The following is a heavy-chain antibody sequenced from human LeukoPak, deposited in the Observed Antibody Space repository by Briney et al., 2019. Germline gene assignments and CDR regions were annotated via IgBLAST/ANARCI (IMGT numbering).Heavy chain of an antibody. CDR1: GFTFSSYS. Sequence: PGGSLRLSCAASGFTFSSYSMNWVRQAPGKGLEWVSYISSSSSTIYYADSVKGRFTISRDNAKNSLYLQMNSLRAEDTAVYYCARMDIGAAAGTVTDYWGQGTLVTVSS. CDR2: ISSSSSTI. V-gene: IGHV3-48*04. CDR3: ARMDIGAAAGTVTDY. J-gene: IGHJ4*02. D-gene: IGHD6-13*01.